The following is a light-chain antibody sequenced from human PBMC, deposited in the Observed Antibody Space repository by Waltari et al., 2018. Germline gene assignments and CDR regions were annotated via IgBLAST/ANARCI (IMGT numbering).Light chain of an antibody. CDR1: QSVSTN. V-gene: IGKV3-15*01. Sequence: DIGMTQSPGPLSASPGDSATLSCSVSQSVSTNLAWYQQNPGQAPRLLIYDASTRVTGVPARFSGSGSGTDFTLTIASLQSEDFGVYYCQQYADLPPYNFGQGTKLEI. CDR3: QQYADLPPYN. J-gene: IGKJ2*01. CDR2: DAS.